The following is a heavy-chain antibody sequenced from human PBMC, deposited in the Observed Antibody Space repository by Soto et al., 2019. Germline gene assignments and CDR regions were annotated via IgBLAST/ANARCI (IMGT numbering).Heavy chain of an antibody. CDR1: AFTVSSNY. J-gene: IGHJ4*02. CDR3: AKDLSDRVTY. Sequence: SGGSLRLSCAASAFTVSSNYMSWVRQAPGKGVEWVSAISGSGGSTYYADSVKGRFTISRDNSKTTLYLQMNSLRAEDTAVYYCAKDLSDRVTYWGQGTLVTVS. V-gene: IGHV3-23*01. D-gene: IGHD4-4*01. CDR2: ISGSGGST.